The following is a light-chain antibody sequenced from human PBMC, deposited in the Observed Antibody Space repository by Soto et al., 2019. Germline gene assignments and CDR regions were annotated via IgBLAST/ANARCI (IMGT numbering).Light chain of an antibody. V-gene: IGKV4-1*01. Sequence: DIVMTQSPASLASSLGERATINCKSSKSVLYSSNNKNYLAWYQQKPGQPPKLLIYCASTRESGVPDRFSGSGSGTDFTLTISSLQAEDVAVYYCQQYYSTPWTFGQGTKVEIK. CDR2: CAS. CDR3: QQYYSTPWT. J-gene: IGKJ1*01. CDR1: KSVLYSSNNKNY.